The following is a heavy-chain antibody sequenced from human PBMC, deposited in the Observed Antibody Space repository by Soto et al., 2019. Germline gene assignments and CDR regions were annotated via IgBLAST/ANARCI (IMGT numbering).Heavy chain of an antibody. CDR3: AKSGGEYYFDY. CDR2: IFWDGGTA. J-gene: IGHJ4*02. D-gene: IGHD2-21*01. Sequence: GGSLRLSCAASGFTFDYYSMHWFRQTPGKGLEWISLIFWDGGTAYYADSVKGRFTTSRDNSKNTLYLQMNSLRSDDTALYYCAKSGGEYYFDYWGQGTLVTVSS. V-gene: IGHV3-43*01. CDR1: GFTFDYYS.